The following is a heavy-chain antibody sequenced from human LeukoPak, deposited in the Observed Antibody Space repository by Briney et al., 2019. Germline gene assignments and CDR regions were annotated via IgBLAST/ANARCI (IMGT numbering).Heavy chain of an antibody. D-gene: IGHD5-18*01. V-gene: IGHV1-8*01. CDR3: ARGGYTAMANDY. J-gene: IGHJ4*02. Sequence: ASVKVSCKASGYTFTRYDINWERQATGQGLEWMGWMNPNSGNTGYAQKFQGRVTMTRNTSISTAYMELSSLRSEDTAVYYCARGGYTAMANDYWGQGTLVTVSS. CDR2: MNPNSGNT. CDR1: GYTFTRYD.